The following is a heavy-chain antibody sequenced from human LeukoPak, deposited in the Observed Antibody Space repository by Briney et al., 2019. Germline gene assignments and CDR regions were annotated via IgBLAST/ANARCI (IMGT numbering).Heavy chain of an antibody. CDR2: ISGSGDTT. V-gene: IGHV3-23*01. CDR3: AKDPYCTSMSCHYYFDY. J-gene: IGHJ4*02. Sequence: GGSLRLSCAASGFTFSSSAMSWVRQAPGQGLEWVSTISGSGDTTYYADSVKGRFTISRDNSDNKLYLQMNSLRAEDTAIYYYAKDPYCTSMSCHYYFDYWGQGTLVHVSS. CDR1: GFTFSSSA. D-gene: IGHD2-8*01.